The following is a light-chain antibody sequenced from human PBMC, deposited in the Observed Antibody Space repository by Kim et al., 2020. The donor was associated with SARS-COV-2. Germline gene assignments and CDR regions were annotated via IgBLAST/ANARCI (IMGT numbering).Light chain of an antibody. Sequence: DVQMTQSPSTLSVSVGDRVTITCRASQNVSSRLAWYQQKPGQAPNVLIYDASALKSGVPSRFSASGSGTDFTLTISSLQPDDFAPYFCQQYGAYYYSFGQGTKLEI. CDR1: QNVSSR. V-gene: IGKV1-5*01. CDR2: DAS. CDR3: QQYGAYYYS. J-gene: IGKJ2*03.